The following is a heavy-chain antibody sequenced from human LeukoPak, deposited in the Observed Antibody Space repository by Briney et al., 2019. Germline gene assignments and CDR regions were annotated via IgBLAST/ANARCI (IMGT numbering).Heavy chain of an antibody. D-gene: IGHD4-17*01. V-gene: IGHV1-18*01. CDR3: ARVGLDYGDYMIEYYFDY. J-gene: IGHJ4*02. CDR1: GYTFTSYG. Sequence: ASVKVSCKASGYTFTSYGISWVRQAPGQGLEWMGWISAYNGNTNYAQKLQGRVTMTTDTSTSTAYMELRSLRSDDTAVYCCARVGLDYGDYMIEYYFDYWGQGTLVTVSS. CDR2: ISAYNGNT.